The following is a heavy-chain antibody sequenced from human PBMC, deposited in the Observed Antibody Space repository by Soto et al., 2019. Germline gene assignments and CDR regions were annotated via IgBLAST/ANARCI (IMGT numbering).Heavy chain of an antibody. D-gene: IGHD3-3*01. V-gene: IGHV3-66*01. CDR1: GFTVSSNY. CDR2: IYSGGPT. Sequence: EVQLVESGGGLVQPGGSLRLSCAASGFTVSSNYMTWVRQAPGKGLEWVSTIYSGGPTYYADSVKGRFTISRDNSKNTLVLQMNSLRAEDTAVYYCAIGSGRQPEYYLDYWGQGTLVTVSS. J-gene: IGHJ4*02. CDR3: AIGSGRQPEYYLDY.